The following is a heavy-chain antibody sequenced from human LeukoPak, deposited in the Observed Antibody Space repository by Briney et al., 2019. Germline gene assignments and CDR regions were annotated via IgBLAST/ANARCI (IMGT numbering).Heavy chain of an antibody. CDR1: GGSISSSNW. Sequence: SETLSLTCAVSGGSISSSNWWSWVRQPPGKGLEWIGEIYHSGSTNYNPSLKSRVTISVDTSKNQFSLKLSSVTAADTAVYYCARWVAAAGTNWFDPWGQGTLVTVSS. D-gene: IGHD6-13*01. J-gene: IGHJ5*02. CDR3: ARWVAAAGTNWFDP. V-gene: IGHV4-4*02. CDR2: IYHSGST.